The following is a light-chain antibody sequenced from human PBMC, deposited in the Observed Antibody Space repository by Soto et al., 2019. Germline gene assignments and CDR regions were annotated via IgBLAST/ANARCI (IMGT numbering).Light chain of an antibody. V-gene: IGKV3-20*01. CDR3: SHYGTSVPYT. Sequence: EVVLTQSPGTLSLSAGERATLSCRASQSVASSHLAWYQQKPGQAPRLLIYAASTRAAGVPDRFSGSGSGTDFTLTISRLEPEDFAVYYCSHYGTSVPYTFGQGTKLEIK. CDR2: AAS. J-gene: IGKJ2*01. CDR1: QSVASSH.